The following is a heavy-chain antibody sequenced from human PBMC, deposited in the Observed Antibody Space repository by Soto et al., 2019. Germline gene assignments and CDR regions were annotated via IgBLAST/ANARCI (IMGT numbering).Heavy chain of an antibody. Sequence: GGSLRLSCAASGFIFSSYSMHWVRQDPGKGLVWVSRINSDGSNTMYADSVKGRFTISRDNAKSTLHLQMNSLRAEDTAMYYCTRGSHDTSGAVKGHDYWGQGTLVTVSS. CDR1: GFIFSSYS. J-gene: IGHJ4*02. CDR2: INSDGSNT. CDR3: TRGSHDTSGAVKGHDY. V-gene: IGHV3-74*03. D-gene: IGHD7-27*01.